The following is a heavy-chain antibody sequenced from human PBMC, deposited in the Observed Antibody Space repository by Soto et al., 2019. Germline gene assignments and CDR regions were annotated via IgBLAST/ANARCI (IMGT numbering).Heavy chain of an antibody. CDR3: ARGLISGSHYSGGWYYFDS. CDR2: INHRGSA. V-gene: IGHV4-34*01. J-gene: IGHJ4*02. CDR1: GGSFSGYI. Sequence: PSETLSLTCDVYGGSFSGYIWTWIRQTPGKGLQWIGQINHRGSANYNPSLKNRVTISVHTSNSQFSLELSSVTAADTAVYFCARGLISGSHYSGGWYYFDSWGQGTQVTVSS. D-gene: IGHD1-26*01.